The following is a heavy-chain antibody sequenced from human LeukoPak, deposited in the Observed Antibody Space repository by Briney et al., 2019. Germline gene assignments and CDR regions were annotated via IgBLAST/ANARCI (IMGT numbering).Heavy chain of an antibody. CDR1: GFTFSNYA. J-gene: IGHJ4*02. D-gene: IGHD3-10*01. CDR2: ISSGGTYE. V-gene: IGHV3-30*01. CDR3: ARDSTYYYDSGSSGPHYFDN. Sequence: RGSLRLSCAASGFTFSNYAMHWVRQAPGKGLEWVSLISSGGTYEYYADSVKGRFTISRDNPKNTLYLQLNSLRAEDTAVYYCARDSTYYYDSGSSGPHYFDNWGQGTLVTVSS.